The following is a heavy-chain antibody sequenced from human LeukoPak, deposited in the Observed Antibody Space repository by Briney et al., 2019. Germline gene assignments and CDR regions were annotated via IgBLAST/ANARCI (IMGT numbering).Heavy chain of an antibody. J-gene: IGHJ6*03. D-gene: IGHD3-9*01. Sequence: SVKVSCKASGGTFSSYAISWVRQAPGQGLEWMGGIIPIFGTANYAQKFQGRVTITTDESTSTAYMELSSLRSEDTAVYYCASNYDILTGYYGSYYYYYMDVWGKGTTVTVSS. CDR2: IIPIFGTA. CDR3: ASNYDILTGYYGSYYYYYMDV. V-gene: IGHV1-69*05. CDR1: GGTFSSYA.